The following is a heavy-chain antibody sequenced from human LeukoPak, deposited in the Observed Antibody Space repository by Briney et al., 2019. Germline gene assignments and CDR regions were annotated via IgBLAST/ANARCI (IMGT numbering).Heavy chain of an antibody. V-gene: IGHV4-59*01. D-gene: IGHD3-10*01. Sequence: SETLSLTCSVSGGSTTGYFWSWIRQPPGKGLEWIAYIYYSDSGGTNHNPSLKSRVTTSVDTSKNQFSLKLSSVTAADTAVYYCARGAYYYDSGDWGQGTLVTVSS. CDR3: ARGAYYYDSGD. CDR2: IYYSDSGGT. J-gene: IGHJ4*02. CDR1: GGSTTGYF.